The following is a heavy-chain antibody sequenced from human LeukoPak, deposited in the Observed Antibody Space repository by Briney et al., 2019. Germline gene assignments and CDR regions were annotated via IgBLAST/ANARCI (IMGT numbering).Heavy chain of an antibody. V-gene: IGHV1-69*13. Sequence: SVKVSCKASGYTFTGSYMHWVRQAPGQGLDWMGGIILFFGRPNYAQKFQGRVTITADESASTAYMELSDLTSDDTAIYYCARGVVHGYYYYMDVWGKGTTVTVSS. CDR1: GYTFTGSY. J-gene: IGHJ6*03. CDR3: ARGVVHGYYYYMDV. D-gene: IGHD3-16*02. CDR2: IILFFGRP.